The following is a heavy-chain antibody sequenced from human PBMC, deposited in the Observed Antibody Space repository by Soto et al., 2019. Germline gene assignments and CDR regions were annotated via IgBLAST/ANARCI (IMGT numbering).Heavy chain of an antibody. CDR2: IEQDGSEK. J-gene: IGHJ6*02. Sequence: GGSLRLSCAASGFTLSPYWMNWVRQAPGKGLEWVANIEQDGSEKYYVDSVKGRFFISRDNAKNSLYLQINSLRAEDTAVYYCARDADASGWYHYGMDVWGQGTMVTVSS. CDR1: GFTLSPYW. D-gene: IGHD6-19*01. V-gene: IGHV3-7*01. CDR3: ARDADASGWYHYGMDV.